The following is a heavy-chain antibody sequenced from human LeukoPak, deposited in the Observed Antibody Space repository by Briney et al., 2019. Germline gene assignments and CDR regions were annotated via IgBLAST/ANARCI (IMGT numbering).Heavy chain of an antibody. CDR1: SGSISGYR. J-gene: IGHJ5*02. V-gene: IGHV4-59*05. CDR3: ARLSFYYYDSSGSAFDP. Sequence: SETLSLTCIVSSGSISGYRWSWIRQSPGKGLEWIGSVYYSGSTSYNPSLKSRVTISVDTSKNQFSLKLNSVTAADTAVYYCARLSFYYYDSSGSAFDPWGQGTLVTVSS. CDR2: VYYSGST. D-gene: IGHD3-22*01.